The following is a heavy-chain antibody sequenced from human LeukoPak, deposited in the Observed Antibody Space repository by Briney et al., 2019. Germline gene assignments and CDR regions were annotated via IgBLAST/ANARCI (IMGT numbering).Heavy chain of an antibody. J-gene: IGHJ4*02. V-gene: IGHV4-59*01. D-gene: IGHD6-19*01. CDR3: ARTWYSSGWYSYYFDY. CDR1: GGPISSYH. Sequence: PSETLSLTCTVSGGPISSYHWSWIRQPPGKGLEWIGYIYYSGSTNYNPSLKSRVTISVDTSKNQFSLKLRSVTAADTAVYYCARTWYSSGWYSYYFDYWGQGTLVTVSS. CDR2: IYYSGST.